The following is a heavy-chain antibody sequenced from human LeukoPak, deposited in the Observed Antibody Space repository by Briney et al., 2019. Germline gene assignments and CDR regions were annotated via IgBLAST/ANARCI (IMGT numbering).Heavy chain of an antibody. CDR1: GFTFSSYS. V-gene: IGHV3-21*04. CDR2: ISSSSYI. Sequence: PGGSLRLSCAASGFTFSSYSMNWVRQAPGKGLEWVSSISSSSYIYYADSVKGRFTISRDNSKNTLYLQMNSLRAEGTAVYYCAKGGWLEKDWGQGTLVTVSS. CDR3: AKGGWLEKD. D-gene: IGHD3-22*01. J-gene: IGHJ1*01.